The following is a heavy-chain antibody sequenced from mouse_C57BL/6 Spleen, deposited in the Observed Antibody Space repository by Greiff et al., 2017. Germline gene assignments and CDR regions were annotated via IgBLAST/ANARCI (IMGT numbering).Heavy chain of an antibody. Sequence: QVQLQQPGAELVKPGASVKMSCKASGYNFTSSWITWVKQRPGQGLEWIGDSYPGSGSTNYNEKFKSKATLTVDTSSSTAYLQLSILTSEDSAVYYCARSGSYYDNYGAMCYWGQGTSVSFST. V-gene: IGHV1-55*01. CDR3: ARSGSYYDNYGAMCY. CDR2: SYPGSGST. J-gene: IGHJ4*01. CDR1: GYNFTSSW. D-gene: IGHD2-1*01.